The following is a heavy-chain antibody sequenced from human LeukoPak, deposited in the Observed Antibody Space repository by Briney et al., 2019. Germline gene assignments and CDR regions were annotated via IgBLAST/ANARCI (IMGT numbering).Heavy chain of an antibody. D-gene: IGHD2-21*02. CDR1: GFTFSSYG. V-gene: IGHV3-64D*09. CDR2: ISNKGGST. CDR3: ARDFPSHIVVVTAILD. J-gene: IGHJ4*02. Sequence: GGSLRLSCSAPGFTFSSYGMHWVRQAPGKGLEYVSGISNKGGSTYYADSVKGRCTISRDNSKNTLHLQMSSLRADDTAVYYCARDFPSHIVVVTAILDWGQGTLVTVSS.